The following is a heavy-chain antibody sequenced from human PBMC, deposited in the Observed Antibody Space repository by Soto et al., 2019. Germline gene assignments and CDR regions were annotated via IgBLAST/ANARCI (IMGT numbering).Heavy chain of an antibody. V-gene: IGHV1-18*04. J-gene: IGHJ4*02. CDR1: GYTFTSYG. CDR2: ISAYNGNT. Sequence: ASVKVSCKASGYTFTSYGISWVRQAPGQGLEWMGWISAYNGNTNYAQKLQGRVTMTTDTSTSTAYMELRSLRSDDTAVYYCARGLKLYSSGWYDFDYWGQGTLVTVSS. D-gene: IGHD6-19*01. CDR3: ARGLKLYSSGWYDFDY.